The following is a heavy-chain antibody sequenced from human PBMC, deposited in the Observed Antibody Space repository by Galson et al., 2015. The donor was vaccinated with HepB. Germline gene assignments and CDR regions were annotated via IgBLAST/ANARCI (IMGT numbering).Heavy chain of an antibody. V-gene: IGHV3-30*18. D-gene: IGHD4-17*01. J-gene: IGHJ6*02. CDR3: AKDLTTRNYYYYYGMDV. CDR2: IWYDGSNK. Sequence: SLRLSCAASGFTFSSYGMHWVRQAPGKGLEWVAVIWYDGSNKYYADSVKGRFTISRDNSKNTLYLQMNSLRAEDTAVYYCAKDLTTRNYYYYYGMDVWGQGTTVTVSS. CDR1: GFTFSSYG.